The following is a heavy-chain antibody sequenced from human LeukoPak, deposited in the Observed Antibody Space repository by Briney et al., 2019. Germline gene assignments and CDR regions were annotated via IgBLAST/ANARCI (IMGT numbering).Heavy chain of an antibody. CDR3: ARGRIGWFDP. D-gene: IGHD3-10*01. J-gene: IGHJ5*02. CDR2: IYYSGST. Sequence: PSQTLSLTCTVSGGSISSYYWSWIRQPPGKGLEWIGYIYYSGSTNYNPSLKSRVTISVDTSKNQFSLKLSSVTAAATAVYYCARGRIGWFDPWGQGTLVTVSS. V-gene: IGHV4-59*01. CDR1: GGSISSYY.